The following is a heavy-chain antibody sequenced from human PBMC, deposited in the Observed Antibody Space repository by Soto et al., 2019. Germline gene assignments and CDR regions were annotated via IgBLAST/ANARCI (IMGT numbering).Heavy chain of an antibody. V-gene: IGHV1-69*06. D-gene: IGHD2-15*01. Sequence: SVKVSCKASGGTFSRNAISWVRQAPGQGLEWMGGTGSGTGPGNHAQKFQGRLTVTADKSTSTVYMELTNLSSEDTAVYYCARRDSGGFYRFFDSWGQGTLVTVSS. CDR3: ARRDSGGFYRFFDS. CDR2: TGSGTGPG. J-gene: IGHJ4*02. CDR1: GGTFSRNA.